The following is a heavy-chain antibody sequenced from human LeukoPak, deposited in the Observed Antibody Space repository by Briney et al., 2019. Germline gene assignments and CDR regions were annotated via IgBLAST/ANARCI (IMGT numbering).Heavy chain of an antibody. J-gene: IGHJ6*02. CDR2: ISGNGGTT. CDR3: ARDRDRSTLEWLSLYYYYGMDV. Sequence: PGGSLRLSCAASGFTFSSYAMSWVRQAPGKGLEWVSAISGNGGTTYYADSVKGRFTISRDNSKNTLYLQMNSLRAEDTAVYYCARDRDRSTLEWLSLYYYYGMDVWGQGTTVTVSS. V-gene: IGHV3-23*01. CDR1: GFTFSSYA. D-gene: IGHD3-3*01.